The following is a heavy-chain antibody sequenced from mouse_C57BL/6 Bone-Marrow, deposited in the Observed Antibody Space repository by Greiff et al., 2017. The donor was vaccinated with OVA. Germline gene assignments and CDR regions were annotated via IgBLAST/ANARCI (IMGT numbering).Heavy chain of an antibody. CDR1: GFTFSSYA. J-gene: IGHJ4*01. CDR3: ARGNYSNYAMDY. V-gene: IGHV5-4*03. CDR2: ISDGGSYT. D-gene: IGHD2-5*01. Sequence: EVKLVESGGGLVKPGGSLKLSCAASGFTFSSYAMSWVRQTPEKRLEWVATISDGGSYTYYPDNVKGRFTISRDNAKNNLYLQMSHLKSEDTAMYYCARGNYSNYAMDYWGQGTSVTVSS.